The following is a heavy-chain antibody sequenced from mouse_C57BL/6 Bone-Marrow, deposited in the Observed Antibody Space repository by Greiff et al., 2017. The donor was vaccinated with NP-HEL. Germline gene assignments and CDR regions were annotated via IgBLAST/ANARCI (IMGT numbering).Heavy chain of an antibody. D-gene: IGHD1-1*01. CDR2: INYDGSST. CDR3: ARDHGSSYASWWYFDV. J-gene: IGHJ1*03. V-gene: IGHV5-16*01. CDR1: GFTFSDYY. Sequence: EVKLVESEGGLVQPGRSMKLSCTASGFTFSDYYMAWVRQVPEKGLEWVANINYDGSSTYYLDSLKSRFILSRDNAKNILYLQMSSLKSEDTATYYCARDHGSSYASWWYFDVWGTGTTVTVSS.